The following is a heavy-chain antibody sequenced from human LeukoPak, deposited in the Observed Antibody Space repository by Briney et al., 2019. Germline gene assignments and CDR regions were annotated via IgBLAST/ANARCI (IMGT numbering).Heavy chain of an antibody. V-gene: IGHV4-39*01. J-gene: IGHJ5*02. D-gene: IGHD1-26*01. CDR2: IYYSGST. CDR3: ARGGKVWFDP. CDR1: GGSISSSSYY. Sequence: SETLSLTCTVSGGSISSSSYYWAWIRQSPGKGLEWIANIYYSGSTYYNPSLNSRVTISVDTSKNQFSLKLSSVIATDTAVYYCARGGKVWFDPWGQGTLVTVSS.